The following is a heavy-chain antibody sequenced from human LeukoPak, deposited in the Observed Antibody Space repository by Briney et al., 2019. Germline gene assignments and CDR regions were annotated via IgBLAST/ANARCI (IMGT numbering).Heavy chain of an antibody. J-gene: IGHJ5*02. CDR2: IYSGDSDT. V-gene: IGHV5-51*01. Sequence: GESLEISCKGSGYLFTSYWIGWVRQVPGKGLEWMGIIYSGDSDTRYSPSFQGQVTISADKSISTAYLQWSSLKASDTAMYYCARGRYCSSTSCYTYNWFDPWGQGTLVTVSS. CDR3: ARGRYCSSTSCYTYNWFDP. CDR1: GYLFTSYW. D-gene: IGHD2-2*02.